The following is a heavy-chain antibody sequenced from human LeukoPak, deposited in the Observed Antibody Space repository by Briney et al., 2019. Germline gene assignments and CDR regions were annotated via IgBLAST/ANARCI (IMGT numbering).Heavy chain of an antibody. CDR2: IYTGGST. CDR3: ARDRDLILEWLLTSRMGYYGMDV. V-gene: IGHV3-53*01. Sequence: QPGGSLRLSCAASGFTVSSNYMSWVRQAPGKGLEWVSVIYTGGSTYYADSVKGRFTISRDNSENTVYLQMNSLRAEDTAVYYCARDRDLILEWLLTSRMGYYGMDVWGQGTTVTVSS. CDR1: GFTVSSNY. D-gene: IGHD3-3*01. J-gene: IGHJ6*02.